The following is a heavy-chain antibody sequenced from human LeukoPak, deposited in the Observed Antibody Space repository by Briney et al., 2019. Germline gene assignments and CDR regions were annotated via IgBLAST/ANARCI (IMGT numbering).Heavy chain of an antibody. CDR2: IYSGGST. CDR1: GFTVSSNY. V-gene: IGHV3-66*01. D-gene: IGHD3-10*01. CDR3: ARRYYYGSGSYTFDY. J-gene: IGHJ4*02. Sequence: GGSLRLSCAASGFTVSSNYMSWVRQAPGKGLEWASVIYSGGSTYYADSVKGRFTISRDNSKNTLYLQMNSLRAEDTAVYYCARRYYYGSGSYTFDYWGQGTLVTVSS.